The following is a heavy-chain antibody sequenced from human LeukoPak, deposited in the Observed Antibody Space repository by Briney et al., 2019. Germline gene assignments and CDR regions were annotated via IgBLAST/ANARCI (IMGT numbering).Heavy chain of an antibody. CDR1: GFTFSNSG. CDR3: ATDRGWYFDY. CDR2: ISHEGTEK. D-gene: IGHD6-19*01. Sequence: GGSLRLSCAASGFTFSNSGMHWVRQAPGTGPEWVAFISHEGTEKYYADSVKGRFTISRDNSKNTRYLQMNNLRDDDTAVFYCATDRGWYFDYWGQGTLVTVSS. V-gene: IGHV3-30*03. J-gene: IGHJ4*02.